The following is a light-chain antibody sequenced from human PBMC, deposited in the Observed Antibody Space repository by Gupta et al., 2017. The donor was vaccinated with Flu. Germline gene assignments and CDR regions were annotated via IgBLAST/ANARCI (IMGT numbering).Light chain of an antibody. J-gene: IGLJ2*01. CDR2: DDS. CDR1: NIGSKS. V-gene: IGLV3-21*02. CDR3: QVWDSGRDHPGI. Sequence: SYVLTQPPSVSVAPGQTARITCGGNNIGSKSVHWYQQKPGQAPVLVVYDDSDRPSGIPERFSGSHSGNTATLTISRVEVGDEADYHCQVWDSGRDHPGIFGGGTKLTVL.